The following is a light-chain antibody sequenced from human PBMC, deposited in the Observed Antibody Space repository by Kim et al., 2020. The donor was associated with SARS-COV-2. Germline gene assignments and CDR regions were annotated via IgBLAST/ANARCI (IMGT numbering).Light chain of an antibody. CDR3: SSYTRSSTNYV. J-gene: IGLJ1*01. Sequence: SFPVSSPGTSSPFAGFHYVSWSQQHPGPAPHLLFFAFSNRPSGVSIRFSGSKSGTTSSLTLSVLQAEDVADYYCSSYTRSSTNYVFGTGTKVTVL. V-gene: IGLV2-14*03. CDR2: AFS. CDR1: SSPFAGFHY.